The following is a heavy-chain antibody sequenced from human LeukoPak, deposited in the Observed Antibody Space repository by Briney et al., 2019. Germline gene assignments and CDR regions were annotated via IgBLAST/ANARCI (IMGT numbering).Heavy chain of an antibody. CDR2: IYYSVIA. V-gene: IGHV4-59*01. CDR3: AREATMVRGVRYFDY. CDR1: GSPISTFY. D-gene: IGHD3-10*01. J-gene: IGHJ4*02. Sequence: ETLSLTCTVPGSPISTFYWSWIPEPPGKGLEWIGYIYYSVIANYIPPLKRRVSISVETSKNKFSRKLSSVTATDTAVYYWAREATMVRGVRYFDYWGQGTLVTVSS.